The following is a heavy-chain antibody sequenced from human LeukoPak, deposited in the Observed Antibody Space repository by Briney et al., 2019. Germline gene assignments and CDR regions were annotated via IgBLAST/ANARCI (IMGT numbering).Heavy chain of an antibody. CDR3: ARDGTYYYDSSGPPTNFDI. J-gene: IGHJ3*02. D-gene: IGHD3-22*01. CDR1: GGSISSGSYY. Sequence: SQTLSLTCTVSGGSISSGSYYWSWIRQPAGKGLEGIGRIYTSGSTNYNPSLKSRVTISVDTSKNQFSLKLSSVTAADTAVYYCARDGTYYYDSSGPPTNFDIWGQGTMVTVSS. V-gene: IGHV4-61*02. CDR2: IYTSGST.